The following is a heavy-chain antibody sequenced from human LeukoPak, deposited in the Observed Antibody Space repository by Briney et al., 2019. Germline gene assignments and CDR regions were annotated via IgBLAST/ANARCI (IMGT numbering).Heavy chain of an antibody. CDR3: AKDIRVEAYCGGDCYN. Sequence: PGGSLRLSCAASGFTFSSYAMSWVRQAPGKGLEWVSAISGSGGSTYYADSVKGRFTISRDNSKNTLYLQMNSLRAEDTAVYYCAKDIRVEAYCGGDCYNWGQGTLVTVSS. J-gene: IGHJ4*02. D-gene: IGHD2-21*02. V-gene: IGHV3-23*01. CDR2: ISGSGGST. CDR1: GFTFSSYA.